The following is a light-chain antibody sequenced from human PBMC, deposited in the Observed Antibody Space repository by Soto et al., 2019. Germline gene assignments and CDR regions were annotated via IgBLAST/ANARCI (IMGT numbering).Light chain of an antibody. CDR1: QSLLHSNGYNY. CDR3: MQALQTPPYT. Sequence: DIVMTQSPLSLPVTPGEPASISCRSSQSLLHSNGYNYLDWYLQKPGQSPQLLLYLGSNRASGVTDRFSASGSGTDFTPKISRVEAEDVWVYYCMQALQTPPYTFGPGTKVDIK. CDR2: LGS. V-gene: IGKV2-28*01. J-gene: IGKJ3*01.